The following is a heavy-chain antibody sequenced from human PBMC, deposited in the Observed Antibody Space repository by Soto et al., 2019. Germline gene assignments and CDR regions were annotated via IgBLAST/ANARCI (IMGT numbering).Heavy chain of an antibody. Sequence: PSETLSLTCTVSGGSISSYYWSWIRQPPGKGLEWIGYIYYSGSTNYNPSLKSRVTMSVDSSKNQLSLKVSSVTAADTAVYYCARHLYSGESSGYYGYWGQGALVTVSS. CDR3: ARHLYSGESSGYYGY. V-gene: IGHV4-59*08. CDR1: GGSISSYY. CDR2: IYYSGST. J-gene: IGHJ4*02. D-gene: IGHD3-22*01.